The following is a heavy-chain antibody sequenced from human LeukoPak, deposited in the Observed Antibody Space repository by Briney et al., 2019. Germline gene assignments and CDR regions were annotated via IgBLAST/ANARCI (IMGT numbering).Heavy chain of an antibody. CDR1: GGSFSTYY. CDR3: AREYNYYDSSGWDAFEI. J-gene: IGHJ3*02. Sequence: SETLSLTCAVYGGSFSTYYWNWIRQPPGRGLEWIGYIYYSGSTNYNPSLTGRVTISVDTSKNQFSLKLSSVTAADTAVYYCAREYNYYDSSGWDAFEIWGQGTMVTVSS. CDR2: IYYSGST. D-gene: IGHD3-22*01. V-gene: IGHV4-59*01.